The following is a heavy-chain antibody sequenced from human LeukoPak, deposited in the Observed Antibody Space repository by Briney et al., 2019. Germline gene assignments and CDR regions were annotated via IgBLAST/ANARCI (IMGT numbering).Heavy chain of an antibody. Sequence: PGGSLRLSCAASGFNFGSYSMTWVRQAPGKGLEWVSGISWNSGSIGYADSVKGRFTISRDNAKNSLYLQMNSLRAEDTAVYYCARDSMWFGGAWFDPWGQGTLVTVSS. J-gene: IGHJ5*02. CDR2: ISWNSGSI. CDR3: ARDSMWFGGAWFDP. CDR1: GFNFGSYS. V-gene: IGHV3-20*04. D-gene: IGHD3-10*01.